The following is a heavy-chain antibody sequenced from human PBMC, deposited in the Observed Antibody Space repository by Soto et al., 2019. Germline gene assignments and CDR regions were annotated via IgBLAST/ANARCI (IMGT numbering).Heavy chain of an antibody. CDR2: IGYSGAT. D-gene: IGHD2-15*01. V-gene: IGHV4-31*03. CDR3: ARGGASSNWFAP. CDR1: GCSITSAGSF. J-gene: IGHJ5*02. Sequence: SETLSLTYPVSGCSITSAGSFWSWIRQHPGKGPEWIAFIGYSGATSYNPSLASRVTISVDTSKSQFSLNLRSVNAADTAVYYGARGGASSNWFAPWGQGTLVTVSS.